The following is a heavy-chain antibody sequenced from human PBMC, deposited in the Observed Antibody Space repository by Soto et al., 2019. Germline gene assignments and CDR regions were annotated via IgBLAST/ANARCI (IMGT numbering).Heavy chain of an antibody. D-gene: IGHD6-6*01. CDR3: ARDIAAMQQTPSSYYFDY. Sequence: GASVKVSCKASGYTFTSYYMHWVRQAPGQGLEWMGKINPSGGSTSYAQKFQGRVTMTRDTSTSTVYMELSSLRSEDTAVYYCARDIAAMQQTPSSYYFDYWGQGTLVTVSS. CDR2: INPSGGST. J-gene: IGHJ4*02. V-gene: IGHV1-46*01. CDR1: GYTFTSYY.